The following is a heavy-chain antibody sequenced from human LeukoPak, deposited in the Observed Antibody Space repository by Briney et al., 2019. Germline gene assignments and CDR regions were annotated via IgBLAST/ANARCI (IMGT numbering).Heavy chain of an antibody. J-gene: IGHJ4*02. D-gene: IGHD7-27*01. CDR3: ARAVMGTLDY. V-gene: IGHV3-23*01. CDR1: GFTFSSYA. CDR2: ISGSGGST. Sequence: PGGSLRLSRAASGFTFSSYAMSWVRQAPGKGLEWVSAISGSGGSTYYADSVKGRFTISRDNAENTLYLQMNSLRAEDTAVYYCARAVMGTLDYWGRGTQVTVSS.